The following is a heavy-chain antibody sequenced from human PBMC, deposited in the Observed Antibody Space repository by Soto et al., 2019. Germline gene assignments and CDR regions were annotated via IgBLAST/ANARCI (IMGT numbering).Heavy chain of an antibody. CDR2: IIPIFGTA. Sequence: QVQLVQSGAEVKKPGSSVKVSCKASGGTFSSYAISWVRQAPGQGLEWMGGIIPIFGTAHYAQKFQGRVTITADEATSTAYMELSSLRSEDTDVYYCARDAPNYYDSSGYYFAFDIWGQGTMVTVSS. CDR3: ARDAPNYYDSSGYYFAFDI. J-gene: IGHJ3*02. V-gene: IGHV1-69*01. CDR1: GGTFSSYA. D-gene: IGHD3-22*01.